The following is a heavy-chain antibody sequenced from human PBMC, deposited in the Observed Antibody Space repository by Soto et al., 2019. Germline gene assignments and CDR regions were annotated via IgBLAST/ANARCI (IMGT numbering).Heavy chain of an antibody. V-gene: IGHV3-23*01. CDR2: ISGNGADT. CDR1: GFTFSSYV. CDR3: AKRRGEGYFDY. D-gene: IGHD3-16*01. Sequence: GGSLRLSCAASGFTFSSYVMGWVRQAPGKGLEWVSAISGNGADTYYADSVKGRFTVSRDNSKNTLYLQINSRRADDPAVYYCAKRRGEGYFDYWGQGTLVTVSS. J-gene: IGHJ4*02.